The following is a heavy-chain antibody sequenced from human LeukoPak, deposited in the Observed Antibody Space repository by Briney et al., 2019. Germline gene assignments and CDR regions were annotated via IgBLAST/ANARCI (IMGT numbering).Heavy chain of an antibody. CDR1: GFTFDDYG. D-gene: IGHD1-26*01. CDR3: ANDMGATRDYAMDV. J-gene: IGHJ6*02. CDR2: ISWKSGSI. Sequence: GRALRLSCAASGFTFDDYGMHWVRQAPGQGLEWVSGISWKSGSIGYAAAVKGRFTISRDNAKNSLYLQMNSLRGEDTALYYCANDMGATRDYAMDVWGQGTTVTVSS. V-gene: IGHV3-9*01.